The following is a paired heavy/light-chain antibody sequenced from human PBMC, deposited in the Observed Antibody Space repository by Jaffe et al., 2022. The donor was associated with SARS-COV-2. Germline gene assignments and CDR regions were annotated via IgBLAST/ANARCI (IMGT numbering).Heavy chain of an antibody. CDR3: ARGIIHCSGGRCLSYYHYYMDV. V-gene: IGHV4-34*01. Sequence: QVQLQQWGAGLLKPSETLSLTCAVYGESFSNYFWTWIRQPPGKGLEWIGEVNDIGSTNYNPSLKSRVTISVDTSKNQFSLKLSSVTAADTAVYYCARGIIHCSGGRCLSYYHYYMDVWGKGTTVTVSS. D-gene: IGHD2-15*01. CDR1: GESFSNYF. CDR2: VNDIGST. J-gene: IGHJ6*03.
Light chain of an antibody. CDR3: QQYNNWPYT. CDR1: QSVSSN. CDR2: DAT. V-gene: IGKV3-15*01. Sequence: EIVMTQSPATLSVSPGERATLSCRASQSVSSNLAWYQHKPGQAPRVLVYDATTRATGIPARFSGSGYGTDFTLTISSPQSEDFAVYSCQQYNNWPYTFGQGTKLEIK. J-gene: IGKJ2*01.